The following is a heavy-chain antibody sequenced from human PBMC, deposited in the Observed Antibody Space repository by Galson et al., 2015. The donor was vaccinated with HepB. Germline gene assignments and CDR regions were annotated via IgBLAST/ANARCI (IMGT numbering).Heavy chain of an antibody. V-gene: IGHV3-13*05. J-gene: IGHJ4*02. CDR2: IGIAGDP. CDR1: GFTFSRYD. D-gene: IGHD3-10*01. Sequence: SLRLSCAASGFTFSRYDMHWVRQVTGKGLEWVSTIGIAGDPYYPGSVKGRFTISREDAKNSLFLQMNSLRAEDTAVYYCARGVGSYYYDYWGQGTLVTVSS. CDR3: ARGVGSYYYDY.